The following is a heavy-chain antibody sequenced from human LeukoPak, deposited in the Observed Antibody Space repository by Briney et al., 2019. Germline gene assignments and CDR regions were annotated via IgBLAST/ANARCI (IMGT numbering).Heavy chain of an antibody. J-gene: IGHJ5*02. Sequence: NTSETLSLTCTVSDYSISSGYYWGWIRQPPGKGLEWIGSIYHSGSTYYNPSLKSRVTISVDTSKNQFSLKLSSVTAADTAVYYCARDLGLGVFDPWGQETLVTVSS. D-gene: IGHD3-16*01. CDR3: ARDLGLGVFDP. CDR2: IYHSGST. CDR1: DYSISSGYY. V-gene: IGHV4-38-2*02.